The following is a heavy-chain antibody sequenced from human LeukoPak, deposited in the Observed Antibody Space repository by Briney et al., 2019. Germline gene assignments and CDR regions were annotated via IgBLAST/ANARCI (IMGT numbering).Heavy chain of an antibody. Sequence: GGSLRLSCAASGFTFSSYGMHWVRQAPGKGLEWVAFIRYDGSNKYYADSVKGRFTISRDNSKNTLYLQMNSLRAEDTAVYYCAKGVGNVLLWFGELSYYYYGMDVWGQGTTVTVSS. J-gene: IGHJ6*02. V-gene: IGHV3-30*02. D-gene: IGHD3-10*01. CDR1: GFTFSSYG. CDR2: IRYDGSNK. CDR3: AKGVGNVLLWFGELSYYYYGMDV.